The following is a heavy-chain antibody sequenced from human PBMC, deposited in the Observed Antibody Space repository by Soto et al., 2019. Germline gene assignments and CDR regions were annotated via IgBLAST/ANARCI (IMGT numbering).Heavy chain of an antibody. V-gene: IGHV3-30-3*01. D-gene: IGHD6-19*01. CDR1: GFTFNNYA. CDR2: ISHDGTTK. Sequence: QVQLVESGGGVVQPGRSLRLSCAASGFTFNNYAIHWVRQAPGKGLEWVAVISHDGTTKYYADSVKGRFTISRDNSKNTVYLQMNSLRLENTAVYYCARETWQQRLEGGFDSWGQGTLVTVSS. CDR3: ARETWQQRLEGGFDS. J-gene: IGHJ5*01.